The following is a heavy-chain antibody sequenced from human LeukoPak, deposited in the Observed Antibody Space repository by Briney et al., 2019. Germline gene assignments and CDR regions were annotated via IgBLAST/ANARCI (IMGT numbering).Heavy chain of an antibody. CDR1: GYTFTSYG. CDR3: ARERDSWGLFLDY. V-gene: IGHV1-18*01. Sequence: GASVKVSCKASGYTFTSYGISWVRQAPGQGLEWMGWISAYNGNTHYAQRFQGRVTMTRNTSISTAYMELSSLRSEDTAVYYCARERDSWGLFLDYWGQGTLVTVSS. CDR2: ISAYNGNT. D-gene: IGHD3-16*01. J-gene: IGHJ4*02.